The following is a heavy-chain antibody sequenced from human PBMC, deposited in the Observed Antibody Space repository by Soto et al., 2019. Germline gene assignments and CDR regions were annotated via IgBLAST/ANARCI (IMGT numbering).Heavy chain of an antibody. CDR2: IKQDGSEK. CDR1: GFIFSRYW. V-gene: IGHV3-7*01. D-gene: IGHD3-10*01. J-gene: IGHJ4*02. Sequence: EVQLVESGGGLVQPGGSLRLSCATSGFIFSRYWMNWVRQAPGKGLEWVANIKQDGSEKYYVDSVKGRFTISRDNAKNSVYLQMNSLRAEDTAVYYCAGDREWFGSDYWGQGTLVTVSS. CDR3: AGDREWFGSDY.